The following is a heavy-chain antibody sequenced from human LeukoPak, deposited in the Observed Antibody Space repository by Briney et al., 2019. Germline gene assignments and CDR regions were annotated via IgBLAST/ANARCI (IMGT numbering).Heavy chain of an antibody. Sequence: PGGSLRLSCAASGFTFRSYSMNWVRQAPGKGLEWVSSISSSSSYIYYADSVKGRFTISRDNAKNSLYLQMNSLRAEDTAVYYCARDHSSSPHTYFDYWGQGTLVTVSS. CDR3: ARDHSSSPHTYFDY. D-gene: IGHD6-6*01. CDR2: ISSSSSYI. CDR1: GFTFRSYS. J-gene: IGHJ4*02. V-gene: IGHV3-21*01.